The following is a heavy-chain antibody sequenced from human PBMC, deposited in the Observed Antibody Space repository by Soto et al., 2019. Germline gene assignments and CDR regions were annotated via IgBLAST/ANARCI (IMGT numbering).Heavy chain of an antibody. J-gene: IGHJ4*02. V-gene: IGHV2-5*02. D-gene: IGHD5-12*01. Sequence: QITLKESGPPLVKPTQTLTLTCTFSGFSLSTRGVAVGWIRQPPGKALEWLALISWDEDKCYSTSLKSSLTTTEDTSKTRAVLTMTNMDPVDTATDYCANRLRGYAYYFDYWGQGTLVTVSS. CDR3: ANRLRGYAYYFDY. CDR2: ISWDEDK. CDR1: GFSLSTRGVA.